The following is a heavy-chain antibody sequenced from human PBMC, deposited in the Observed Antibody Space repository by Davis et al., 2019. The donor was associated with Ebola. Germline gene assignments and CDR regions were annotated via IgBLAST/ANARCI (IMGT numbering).Heavy chain of an antibody. CDR2: IGTIGGDT. CDR1: GFTFSYYD. V-gene: IGHV3-13*01. Sequence: PGGSLRPSFAASGFTFSYYDMQWVRQAAGKGLEWVSGIGTIGGDTHYADSVKGRFTISRDDAKNSLYLQMDSLRAGDTAIYYCARANSGCTGGGCFSGHWFDPWGQGTLVTVSS. CDR3: ARANSGCTGGGCFSGHWFDP. J-gene: IGHJ5*02. D-gene: IGHD2-15*01.